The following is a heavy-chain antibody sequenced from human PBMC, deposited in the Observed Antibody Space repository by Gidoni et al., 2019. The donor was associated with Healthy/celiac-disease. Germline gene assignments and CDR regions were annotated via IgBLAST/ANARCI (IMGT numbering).Heavy chain of an antibody. Sequence: EVQMLESGGGLVQPGGSLRLSWAASGFTFSSYDMTWVRQAPGKGLEWVSAISGSGVSTYYADSVKGLFTISRDNSKNTLFLQMNSLRAEDRAIYYCARAMTYYYGSGVGYWGQGTLVTVSS. CDR2: ISGSGVST. V-gene: IGHV3-23*01. CDR3: ARAMTYYYGSGVGY. CDR1: GFTFSSYD. D-gene: IGHD3-10*01. J-gene: IGHJ4*02.